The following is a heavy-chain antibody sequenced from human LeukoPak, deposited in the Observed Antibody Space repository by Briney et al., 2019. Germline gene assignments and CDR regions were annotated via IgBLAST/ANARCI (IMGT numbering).Heavy chain of an antibody. Sequence: SVNVSCEASGGTFSSYAISGVRRAPGQGFVWVGGIIPIFGTANYAQKFQGRVTITTDESTSTAYMELSSLRSEDTAVYYCARGPIVTIFGLVTGYYYYMDVWGKGTTVTVS. CDR2: IIPIFGTA. CDR1: GGTFSSYA. J-gene: IGHJ6*03. D-gene: IGHD3-3*01. CDR3: ARGPIVTIFGLVTGYYYYMDV. V-gene: IGHV1-69*05.